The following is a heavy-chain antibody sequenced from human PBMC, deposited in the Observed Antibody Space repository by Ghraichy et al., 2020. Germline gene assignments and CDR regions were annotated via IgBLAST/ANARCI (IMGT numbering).Heavy chain of an antibody. CDR3: ARGPYYYVAGD. CDR1: GGSFSGYY. V-gene: IGHV4-34*01. Sequence: SETLSLTCAVYGGSFSGYYWSWIRQPPGKGLEWIGEINHSGSTNYNPSLKSRVTISVDTSKNQFSLKLSSVTAADTAVYYCARGPYYYVAGDWGQGTMVTVSS. CDR2: INHSGST. J-gene: IGHJ3*01. D-gene: IGHD3-10*02.